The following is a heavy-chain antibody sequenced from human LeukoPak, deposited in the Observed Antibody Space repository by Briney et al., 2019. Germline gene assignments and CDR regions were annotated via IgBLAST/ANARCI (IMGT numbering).Heavy chain of an antibody. CDR2: IIPIFGTA. CDR3: ARDLLGLGLAAAGTENWFDP. J-gene: IGHJ5*02. D-gene: IGHD6-13*01. CDR1: GGTFSSYA. Sequence: SVKVSCKASGGTFSSYAINWVRQAPGQGLEWMGRIIPIFGTANYTQKFQGRVTITTDESTSTAYMELSSLRSEDTAVYYCARDLLGLGLAAAGTENWFDPWGQGTLVTVSS. V-gene: IGHV1-69*05.